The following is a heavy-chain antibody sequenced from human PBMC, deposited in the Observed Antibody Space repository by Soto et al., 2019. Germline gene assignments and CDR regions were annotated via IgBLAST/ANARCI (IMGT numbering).Heavy chain of an antibody. J-gene: IGHJ6*02. CDR2: INWNGGST. CDR3: ARFYGSGTPGSGWPLVPLYGMDV. D-gene: IGHD3-10*01. Sequence: GGSLRLSCAASGFTFDDYGMSWVRQAPGKGLEWVSGINWNGGSTGYVDSVKGRFTISRDNAKNSLYLQMNSLRAEDTALYYCARFYGSGTPGSGWPLVPLYGMDVWGQGTTVTVSS. CDR1: GFTFDDYG. V-gene: IGHV3-20*04.